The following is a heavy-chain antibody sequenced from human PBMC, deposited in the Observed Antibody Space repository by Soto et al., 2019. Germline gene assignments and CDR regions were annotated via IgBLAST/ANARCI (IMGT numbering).Heavy chain of an antibody. Sequence: PXESLRLSCAASGFTFSSYWMSWVRQAPGKGLEWVANIKQDGSEKYYVDSVKGRFTISRDNAKNSLYLQMNSLRAEDTAVYYCARVPTDYSSSWYWFDPWGQGTLVTVSS. CDR1: GFTFSSYW. CDR2: IKQDGSEK. J-gene: IGHJ5*02. D-gene: IGHD6-13*01. CDR3: ARVPTDYSSSWYWFDP. V-gene: IGHV3-7*01.